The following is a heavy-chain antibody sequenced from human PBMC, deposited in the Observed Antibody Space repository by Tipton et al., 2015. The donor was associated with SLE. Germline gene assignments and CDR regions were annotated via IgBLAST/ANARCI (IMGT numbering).Heavy chain of an antibody. V-gene: IGHV3-33*01. CDR2: IWYDGSNK. CDR1: GFTFSSYG. Sequence: SLRLSCAASGFTFSSYGMHWVRQAPGKGLEWVAVIWYDGSNKYYADSVKGRFTIPRDNSKNTLYLQMNSLRAEDTAVYYCASSSGWYGVDYWGQGTLVTVSS. J-gene: IGHJ4*02. CDR3: ASSSGWYGVDY. D-gene: IGHD6-19*01.